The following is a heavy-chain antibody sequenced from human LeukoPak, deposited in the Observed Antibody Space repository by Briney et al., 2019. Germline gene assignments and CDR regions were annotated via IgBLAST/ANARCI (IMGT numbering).Heavy chain of an antibody. Sequence: GGSLRLSCAASGFTFSSYAMHWVRQAPGKGLEWVAVISYDGSNKYYADSVKGRFTISRDNSKNTLYLQMNSLRAEDTAVYYCARYGGLMAFDIWGQGTMVTVSS. J-gene: IGHJ3*02. CDR2: ISYDGSNK. CDR3: ARYGGLMAFDI. V-gene: IGHV3-30-3*01. CDR1: GFTFSSYA. D-gene: IGHD3-10*01.